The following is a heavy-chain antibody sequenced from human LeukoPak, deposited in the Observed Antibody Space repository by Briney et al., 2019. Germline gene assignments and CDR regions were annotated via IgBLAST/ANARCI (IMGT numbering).Heavy chain of an antibody. J-gene: IGHJ4*02. V-gene: IGHV1-2*02. CDR3: ARGGRYYDSSAYFDY. Sequence: ASVKVSCKASGYTFIGYSIHWVRQAPGQGLEWMGWINPNSGGTNYAQKFQGRVTMTRDTSISTAYMELSRLRSDDTAVYYCARGGRYYDSSAYFDYWGQGTLVTVSS. CDR1: GYTFIGYS. D-gene: IGHD3-22*01. CDR2: INPNSGGT.